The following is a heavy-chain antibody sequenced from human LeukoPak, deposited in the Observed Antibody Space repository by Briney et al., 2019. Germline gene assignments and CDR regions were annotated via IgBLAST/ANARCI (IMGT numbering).Heavy chain of an antibody. CDR2: INPNNGGT. CDR1: GYTFTAYY. J-gene: IGHJ4*02. D-gene: IGHD5-12*01. CDR3: ARGKWQGFYFDY. V-gene: IGHV1-2*02. Sequence: ASVKVSCKASGYTFTAYYVRWVRQAPGKGLEWMGWINPNNGGTNYAQNFHGRVTMTRDTSINTAYMELSRLTSDDTAVYYCARGKWQGFYFDYWGQETLVTVSS.